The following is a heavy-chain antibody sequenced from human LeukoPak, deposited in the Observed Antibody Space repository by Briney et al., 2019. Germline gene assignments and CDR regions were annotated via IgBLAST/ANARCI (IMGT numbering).Heavy chain of an antibody. D-gene: IGHD3-10*01. CDR1: GFSISSHW. CDR2: LKEDVSAR. Sequence: PGGSLRLSCVASGFSISSHWISWVRQAPGKGLEWVASLKEDVSARNLVDSVKGRFTISTDNAKNSLNLQMNSLRVEDTAVYYCARGPPYGSRSDFLDYWGLGTLVTVSS. J-gene: IGHJ4*02. V-gene: IGHV3-7*01. CDR3: ARGPPYGSRSDFLDY.